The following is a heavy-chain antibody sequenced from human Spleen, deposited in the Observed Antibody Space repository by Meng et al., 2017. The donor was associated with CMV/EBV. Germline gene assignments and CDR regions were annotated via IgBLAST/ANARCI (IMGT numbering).Heavy chain of an antibody. Sequence: SETLSLTCTVTGGSISSSGYYWGWIRQPPGRGLEWIASIYYSGSTYHKPSLKSRVAISVDTSKNQFSLNLSSVTAADTAVYYCARDHGDSRGGYFDYWGQGTLVTVSS. J-gene: IGHJ4*02. D-gene: IGHD4-17*01. CDR1: GGSISSSGYY. V-gene: IGHV4-39*07. CDR3: ARDHGDSRGGYFDY. CDR2: IYYSGST.